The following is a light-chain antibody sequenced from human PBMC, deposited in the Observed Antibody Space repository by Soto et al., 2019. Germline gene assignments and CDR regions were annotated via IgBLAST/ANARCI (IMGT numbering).Light chain of an antibody. J-gene: IGKJ3*01. Sequence: EIVLTQSPATLSLSPGERATLSCRARQSVSGDLAWYQQKPSQAPRLLIYGGSHRAAAIPSRFSGSGAGTDFTLTISSIEPEDVAVYYCQQRSNWLISFGPGTKVDIK. CDR2: GGS. CDR1: QSVSGD. V-gene: IGKV3-11*01. CDR3: QQRSNWLIS.